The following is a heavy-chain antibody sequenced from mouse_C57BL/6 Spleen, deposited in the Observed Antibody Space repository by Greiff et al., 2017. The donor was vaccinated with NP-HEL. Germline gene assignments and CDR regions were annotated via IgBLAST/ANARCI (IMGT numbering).Heavy chain of an antibody. J-gene: IGHJ3*01. CDR3: ARDLGSLAWFAY. CDR2: ISDGGSYT. CDR1: GFTFSSYA. D-gene: IGHD1-1*02. Sequence: DVKLVESGGGLVKPGGSLKLSCAASGFTFSSYAMSWVRQTPEKRLEWVATISDGGSYTYYPDNVKGRFTISRDNAKNNLYLQMSHLKSEDKAMYYCARDLGSLAWFAYWGQGTLVTVSA. V-gene: IGHV5-4*01.